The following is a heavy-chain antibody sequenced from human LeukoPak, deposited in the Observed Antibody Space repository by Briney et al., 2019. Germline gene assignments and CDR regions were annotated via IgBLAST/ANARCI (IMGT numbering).Heavy chain of an antibody. CDR1: GGSISSGGYY. J-gene: IGHJ4*02. D-gene: IGHD4-11*01. CDR3: ARASTTVTNYFDY. CDR2: IFHSGST. Sequence: SETLSLTCTVSGGSISSGGYYWSWIRQPPGEGLEWIGYIFHSGSTYYNPSLKSRVTISVDRSKNQFSLKLNSVTAADTAIYYCARASTTVTNYFDYWGQGTLVTVSS. V-gene: IGHV4-30-2*01.